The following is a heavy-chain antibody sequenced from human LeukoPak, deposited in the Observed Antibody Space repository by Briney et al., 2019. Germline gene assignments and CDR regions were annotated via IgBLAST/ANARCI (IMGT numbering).Heavy chain of an antibody. V-gene: IGHV4-34*01. CDR1: GGSFSGYY. D-gene: IGHD6-19*01. Sequence: SETLSLTCAVYGGSFSGYYWSWIRQPPGKGLELIGEINHSGSTNYNPSLKSRVTISVDTSKNQFSLKLSSVTAADTAVYYCARGIAVAGTDYYFDYWGQGTLVTVSS. J-gene: IGHJ4*02. CDR3: ARGIAVAGTDYYFDY. CDR2: INHSGST.